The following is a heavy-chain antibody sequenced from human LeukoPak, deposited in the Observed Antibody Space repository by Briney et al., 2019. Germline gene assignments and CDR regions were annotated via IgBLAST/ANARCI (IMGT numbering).Heavy chain of an antibody. D-gene: IGHD6-19*01. CDR3: ARRGSGWYYFDY. J-gene: IGHJ4*02. Sequence: KTSETLSLTCTVSGGSISSSRYYWGWIRQPPGKGLEWIGSIYYSGSTYYNPSLKSRVTISVDTSKNQFSLKLSSVTAADTAVYYCARRGSGWYYFDYWGQGTLVTVSS. CDR2: IYYSGST. CDR1: GGSISSSRYY. V-gene: IGHV4-39*07.